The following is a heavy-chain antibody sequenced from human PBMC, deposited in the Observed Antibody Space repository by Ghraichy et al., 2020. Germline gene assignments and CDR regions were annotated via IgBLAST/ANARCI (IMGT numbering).Heavy chain of an antibody. Sequence: SETLSLTCSVSGGPITTYYWSWLRQPPGKGLEWVGFIFYDGTSNYNPSLKSRVTISIDMSKNHFSLQLSSVTAADTAVYYCARSSVYNWYFDFWGPGTLVTVSS. V-gene: IGHV4-59*01. CDR2: IFYDGTS. D-gene: IGHD3-16*01. CDR1: GGPITTYY. CDR3: ARSSVYNWYFDF. J-gene: IGHJ2*01.